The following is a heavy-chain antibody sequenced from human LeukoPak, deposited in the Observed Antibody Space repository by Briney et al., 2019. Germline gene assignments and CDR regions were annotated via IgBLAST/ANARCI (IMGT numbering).Heavy chain of an antibody. CDR1: GFTVSINY. Sequence: GGSLRLACAASGFTVSINYMSWVRQAPGKGLEWVSVIYSGGNTYYADSVKGRFTISRDNSKNTVYLQMNSLRAEDTAVYYCARGETSSYDYWGQGTLVTVSS. CDR3: ARGETSSYDY. D-gene: IGHD2-2*01. V-gene: IGHV3-53*01. J-gene: IGHJ4*02. CDR2: IYSGGNT.